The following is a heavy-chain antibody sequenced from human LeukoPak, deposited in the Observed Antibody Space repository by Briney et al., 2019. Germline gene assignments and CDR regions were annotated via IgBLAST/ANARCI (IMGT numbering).Heavy chain of an antibody. V-gene: IGHV3-48*01. CDR1: GFTFSSYS. CDR2: ISSSSSTI. J-gene: IGHJ6*02. D-gene: IGHD3-3*01. Sequence: GGSLRLSCAASGFTFSSYSMNWVRQAPGKGLEWVSYISSSSSTIYYADSVKGRFTISRDNSKNTLYLQMNGLRAEDTAVYYCAKGGSGYYYNNGMDVWGQGTTVTVSS. CDR3: AKGGSGYYYNNGMDV.